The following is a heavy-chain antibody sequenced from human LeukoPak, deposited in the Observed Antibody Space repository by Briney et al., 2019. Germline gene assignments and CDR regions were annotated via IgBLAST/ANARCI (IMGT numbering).Heavy chain of an antibody. Sequence: SETLSLTCTVSGGSISSYYWSWIRQPPGKGLEWIGEINHSGSTNYNPSLKSRVTISVDTSKNQFSLKLSSVTAADTAVYYCARPIYYYGSGSFAYWGQGTLVTVSS. CDR2: INHSGST. CDR1: GGSISSYY. J-gene: IGHJ4*02. V-gene: IGHV4-34*01. D-gene: IGHD3-10*01. CDR3: ARPIYYYGSGSFAY.